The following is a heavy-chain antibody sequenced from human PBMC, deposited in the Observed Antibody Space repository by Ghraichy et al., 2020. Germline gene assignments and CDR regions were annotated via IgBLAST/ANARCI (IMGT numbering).Heavy chain of an antibody. Sequence: GESMNISCAASGFTFSSYWMSWVRQAPGKGLEWVANIKQDGSEKYYVDSVKGRFTISRDNAKNSLYLQMNSLRAEDTAVYYCARLRFLEWLLPHYYYGMDFWGQGTTVTVSS. J-gene: IGHJ6*02. CDR2: IKQDGSEK. CDR1: GFTFSSYW. V-gene: IGHV3-7*01. CDR3: ARLRFLEWLLPHYYYGMDF. D-gene: IGHD3-3*01.